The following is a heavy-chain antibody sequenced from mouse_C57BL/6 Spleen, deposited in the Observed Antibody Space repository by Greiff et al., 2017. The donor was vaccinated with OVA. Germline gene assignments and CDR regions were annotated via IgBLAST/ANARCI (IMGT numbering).Heavy chain of an antibody. Sequence: VQLQQPGAELVKPGASVKLSCKASGYTFTSYWMHWVKQRPGRGLEWIGRIDPNSGGTKYNAKFKSKATLTVDKPSSTAYMQLSSLTSEDSAVYYGARSYTTVVATDYFDYWGQGTTLTVAS. D-gene: IGHD1-1*01. V-gene: IGHV1-72*01. CDR2: IDPNSGGT. CDR1: GYTFTSYW. CDR3: ARSYTTVVATDYFDY. J-gene: IGHJ2*01.